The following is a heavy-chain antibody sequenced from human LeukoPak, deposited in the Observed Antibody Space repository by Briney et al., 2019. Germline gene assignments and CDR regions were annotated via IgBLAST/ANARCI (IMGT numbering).Heavy chain of an antibody. V-gene: IGHV1-46*01. CDR3: ARGVQVAATPDAFDI. J-gene: IGHJ3*02. Sequence: ASVTVSCKASGYTFTSYYMHWVRQAPGQGLEWMGLSNPSGGSTSYAQKFQGRVTMTRDMSTSTVYMELSSLRSEDTAVYYCARGVQVAATPDAFDIWGQGTMVTVSS. D-gene: IGHD2-15*01. CDR2: SNPSGGST. CDR1: GYTFTSYY.